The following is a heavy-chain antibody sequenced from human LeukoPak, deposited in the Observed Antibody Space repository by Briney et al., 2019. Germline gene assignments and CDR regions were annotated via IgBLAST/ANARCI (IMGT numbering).Heavy chain of an antibody. J-gene: IGHJ4*02. V-gene: IGHV3-23*01. CDR2: ISGSGTKT. CDR3: SKGHSDYGTGFDL. CDR1: GPTFTNYA. D-gene: IGHD5-12*01. Sequence: GGSLRLSCAASGPTFTNYAMTWVRQAPGKGLECVSVISGSGTKTYYADSVKGRFTISRDNSKNTVYLQMNSLRVDDTAVYYCSKGHSDYGTGFDLWGRGTLVTVSS.